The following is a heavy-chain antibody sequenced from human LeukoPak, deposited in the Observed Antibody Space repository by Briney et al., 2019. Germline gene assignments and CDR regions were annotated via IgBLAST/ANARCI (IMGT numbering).Heavy chain of an antibody. D-gene: IGHD3-22*01. V-gene: IGHV1-18*01. J-gene: IGHJ4*02. CDR2: ISAYNGDT. CDR3: ARVFHYYDSRGYYLYYFDY. CDR1: GYTFTTYG. Sequence: ASVKVSCKASGYTFTTYGFSWVRQAPGQGLEWMGWISAYNGDTNYAQNLQGRVTMTTDTSTSTAYMELRSLRSDDTAVYFCARVFHYYDSRGYYLYYFDYWGQGTQVTVSS.